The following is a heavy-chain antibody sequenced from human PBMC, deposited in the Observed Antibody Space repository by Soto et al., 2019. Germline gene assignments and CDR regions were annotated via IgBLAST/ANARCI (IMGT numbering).Heavy chain of an antibody. D-gene: IGHD4-4*01. CDR2: VSFDSKNK. V-gene: IGHV3-30*18. CDR3: AKESVETSYSYYGMDV. J-gene: IGHJ6*02. Sequence: GGSLRLSCAGSGFSFDAYGMQWVRQAPGKGLEWLTTVSFDSKNKYYIDSVEGRFTISRDNSKNMLFLQMNSLRHEDTAVYYCAKESVETSYSYYGMDVWGPGTTVTVSS. CDR1: GFSFDAYG.